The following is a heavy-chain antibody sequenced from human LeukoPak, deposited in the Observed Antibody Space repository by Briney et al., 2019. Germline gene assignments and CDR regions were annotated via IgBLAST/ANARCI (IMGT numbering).Heavy chain of an antibody. J-gene: IGHJ4*02. CDR2: INHSGST. CDR1: GGSFSGYY. V-gene: IGHV4-34*01. D-gene: IGHD5-18*01. CDR3: ARELGYSYGFLDY. Sequence: PSETLSLTCAVYGGSFSGYYWSWIRQPPGKGLEWIGEINHSGSTNYNPSLKSRVTISVDTSKNQFSLRLSSVTAADTAVYYCARELGYSYGFLDYWGQGTLVTVSS.